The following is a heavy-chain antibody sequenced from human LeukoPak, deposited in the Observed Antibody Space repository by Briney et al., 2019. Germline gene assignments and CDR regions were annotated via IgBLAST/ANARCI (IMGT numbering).Heavy chain of an antibody. D-gene: IGHD1-26*01. CDR1: GFTFSSYW. Sequence: GGSLRLSCAASGFTFSSYWMHWVRQAPGKGLVWVSRINSDGSSTSYADSVKGRFTISRDNAKNTLYLQMNSLRAEDTAVYYCASSTMGAPFDYWGQGTLVTVSS. V-gene: IGHV3-74*01. CDR3: ASSTMGAPFDY. J-gene: IGHJ4*02. CDR2: INSDGSST.